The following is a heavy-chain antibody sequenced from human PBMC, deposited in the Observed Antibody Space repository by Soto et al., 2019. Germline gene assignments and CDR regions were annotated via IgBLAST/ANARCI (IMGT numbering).Heavy chain of an antibody. CDR1: GISLSTSGVG. CDR3: ARGLATLPVFAFDI. CDR2: VYWNDDK. D-gene: IGHD1-1*01. V-gene: IGHV2-5*01. Sequence: QITLKGSGPTLVKPTQTLTLTCTLSGISLSTSGVGLGWIRQTPGKALEWLALVYWNDDKHYSPSLKSRLTITKDTSKTQAILTMTNMDPVDTATYFCARGLATLPVFAFDIWGQGTVVTVSS. J-gene: IGHJ3*02.